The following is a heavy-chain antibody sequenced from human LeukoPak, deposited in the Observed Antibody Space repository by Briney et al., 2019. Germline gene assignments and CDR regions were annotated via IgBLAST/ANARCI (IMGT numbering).Heavy chain of an antibody. CDR1: GYTFTGYY. D-gene: IGHD3-22*01. Sequence: ASVKVSCKASGYTFTGYYMHWVRQPHAQGLDWVGRINPNSGGTNYAQKLQGRATMSRDTSISTAYMELSRLRSDDTGVYYCARDPVGYYYDGSGLFDYWGQGTLVTVST. V-gene: IGHV1-2*05. CDR2: INPNSGGT. J-gene: IGHJ4*02. CDR3: ARDPVGYYYDGSGLFDY.